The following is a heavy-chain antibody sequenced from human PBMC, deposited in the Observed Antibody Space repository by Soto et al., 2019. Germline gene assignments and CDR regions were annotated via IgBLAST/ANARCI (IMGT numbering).Heavy chain of an antibody. Sequence: QVQLQESGPGLVKPSETLSLTCTVSGDSVTSVSDYWSWIRQPPGKGLEWIGYIYYSGRADYNPSLGSRVTISIDTSKNQFSRKLTSVTAADTAVYYCARGVGFGYYYYHMDLWGQGTTVTVSS. CDR3: ARGVGFGYYYYHMDL. CDR1: GDSVTSVSDY. CDR2: IYYSGRA. J-gene: IGHJ6*02. D-gene: IGHD3-10*01. V-gene: IGHV4-61*01.